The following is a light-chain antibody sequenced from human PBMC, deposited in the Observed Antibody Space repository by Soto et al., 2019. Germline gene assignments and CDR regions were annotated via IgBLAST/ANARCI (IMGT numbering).Light chain of an antibody. J-gene: IGKJ5*01. CDR3: QQYSHLIT. Sequence: IQMTQSPSTLSASVGDRVTITCRASQTISNWLAWYQQKPGKAPKLLIYKASTLKSGVPSRFSGSESGTDFTLTISSLQPEDIATYYCQQYSHLITFGQGTRLEIK. V-gene: IGKV1-5*03. CDR1: QTISNW. CDR2: KAS.